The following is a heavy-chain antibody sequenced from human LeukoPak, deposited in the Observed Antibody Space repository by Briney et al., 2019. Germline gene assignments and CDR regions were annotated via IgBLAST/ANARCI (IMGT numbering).Heavy chain of an antibody. CDR1: GFTFSSYW. CDR2: IKQDGSEK. Sequence: PGGSLRLSCAASGFTFSSYWMSWVRQAPGKGLEWVANIKQDGSEKYYVDSVKGRFTIPRDNAKNSLYLQMNSLRAEDTAVYYCARASPYYDILTGYRAFDYWGQGTLVTVSS. D-gene: IGHD3-9*01. J-gene: IGHJ4*02. V-gene: IGHV3-7*01. CDR3: ARASPYYDILTGYRAFDY.